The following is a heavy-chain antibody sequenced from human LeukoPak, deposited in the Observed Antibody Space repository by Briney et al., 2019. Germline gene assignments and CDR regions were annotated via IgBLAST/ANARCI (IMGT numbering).Heavy chain of an antibody. J-gene: IGHJ4*02. D-gene: IGHD4-11*01. CDR1: GFTFSNYA. CDR3: VRWGYYSNYDY. CDR2: ISNSGDIT. V-gene: IGHV3-23*01. Sequence: GGSLRLSCAASGFTFSNYAMTWVRQAPGRGLEWVSSISNSGDITNYADSVKGRFSISRDDSKNTLFLHMNSLRGEDTAVYYCVRWGYYSNYDYWGQGTLVTVSS.